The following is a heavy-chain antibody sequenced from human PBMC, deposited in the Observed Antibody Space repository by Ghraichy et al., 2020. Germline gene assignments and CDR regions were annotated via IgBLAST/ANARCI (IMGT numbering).Heavy chain of an antibody. D-gene: IGHD3-22*01. CDR1: GGSISSYY. J-gene: IGHJ3*02. Sequence: SQXLSLTCTVSGGSISSYYWSWIRQPPGKGLEWIGYIYTSGSTNYNPSLKSRVTISVDTSKNQFSLKLSSVTAADTAVYYCARHSYYFDSSGYYVAAFDIWGQGTMVTVSS. CDR3: ARHSYYFDSSGYYVAAFDI. CDR2: IYTSGST. V-gene: IGHV4-4*09.